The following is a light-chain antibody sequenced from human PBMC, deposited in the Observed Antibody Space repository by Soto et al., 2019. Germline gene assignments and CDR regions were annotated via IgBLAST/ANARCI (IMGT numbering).Light chain of an antibody. V-gene: IGKV3-20*01. J-gene: IGKJ5*01. CDR1: QSVSSN. CDR3: QQYGSSPGST. Sequence: EIVMTQSPSTLSVSLGERATLXXRASQSVSSNLAWDQQRPGQAPRLVXYSSSTGATGIPARFSGSGSGTDFTLTISRLEPEAFAVYYCQQYGSSPGSTFGQGTRLEIK. CDR2: SSS.